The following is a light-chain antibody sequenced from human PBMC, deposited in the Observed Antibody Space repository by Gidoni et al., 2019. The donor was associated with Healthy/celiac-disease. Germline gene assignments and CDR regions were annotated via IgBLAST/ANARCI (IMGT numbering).Light chain of an antibody. CDR3: NSRDSSGNHVV. V-gene: IGLV3-19*01. J-gene: IGLJ2*01. Sequence: SSELTQAPSVSVALGQTFRITCQGDSLRSYYASWYQQKPGQAPVLVIYGKNNRPSGIPDRFSGASSGNTASLTITGAQAEDEADYYCNSRDSSGNHVVFGGGTKLTVL. CDR1: SLRSYY. CDR2: GKN.